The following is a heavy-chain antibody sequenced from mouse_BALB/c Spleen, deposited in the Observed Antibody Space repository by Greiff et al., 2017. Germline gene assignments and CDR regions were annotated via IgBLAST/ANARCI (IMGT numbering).Heavy chain of an antibody. J-gene: IGHJ4*01. CDR3: ARLANYYAMDY. Sequence: VQLQQSGPELVRPGVSVKISCKGSGYTFTDYAMLWVKQSHAKSLEWIGVISTYYGNTNYNQKFKGKATMTVDKSSSTAYMELARLTSEDSAIYYCARLANYYAMDYWGQGTSVTVSS. CDR2: ISTYYGNT. CDR1: GYTFTDYA. V-gene: IGHV1-67*01.